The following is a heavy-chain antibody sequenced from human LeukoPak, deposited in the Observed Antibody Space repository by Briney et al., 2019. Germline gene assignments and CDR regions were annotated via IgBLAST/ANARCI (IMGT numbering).Heavy chain of an antibody. J-gene: IGHJ4*02. CDR3: AKAGAYDSSGYYYYLDY. CDR2: ISSDGNNK. CDR1: GFTFSSYG. D-gene: IGHD3-22*01. V-gene: IGHV3-30*18. Sequence: PGRSLRLSCAASGFTFSSYGMHWVRQAPGKGLEWVASISSDGNNKYYVGSVEGRFTISRDNSRNTLYLQMNSLRTEDTAVYYCAKAGAYDSSGYYYYLDYWGQGTLVTVPS.